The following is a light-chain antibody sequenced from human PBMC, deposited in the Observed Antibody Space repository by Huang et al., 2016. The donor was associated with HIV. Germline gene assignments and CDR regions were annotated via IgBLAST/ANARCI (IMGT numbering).Light chain of an antibody. Sequence: DVVMTQSPVSLPVTLGQPASISCRSSQSLAHSDGDTYLSWFQKRPGQSPRRLIYHVSNRDSGVPVRFSGSGSGTDFTLKISRVEAEDVGVYYCMQGTHWPPTFGQGTKVEIK. CDR1: QSLAHSDGDTY. CDR2: HVS. CDR3: MQGTHWPPT. J-gene: IGKJ1*01. V-gene: IGKV2-30*02.